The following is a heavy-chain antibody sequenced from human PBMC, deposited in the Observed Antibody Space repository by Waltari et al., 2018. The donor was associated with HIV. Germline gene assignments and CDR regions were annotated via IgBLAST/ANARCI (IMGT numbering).Heavy chain of an antibody. V-gene: IGHV1-8*02. J-gene: IGHJ4*02. D-gene: IGHD3-3*01. CDR3: TKGRRGALFGDE. Sequence: QVQLVQSGAEIKQPRASVRISCKAFGYSFIAFDINWVRRPPGRGLEWVGWMNPDNGDAGYGHKFKGRFSLTRDTSTDTAYMDVDNLKSEDTAIYYCTKGRRGALFGDEWGQGTLVTVSS. CDR1: GYSFIAFD. CDR2: MNPDNGDA.